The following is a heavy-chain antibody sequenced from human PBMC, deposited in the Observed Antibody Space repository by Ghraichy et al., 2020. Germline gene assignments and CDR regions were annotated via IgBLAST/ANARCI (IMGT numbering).Heavy chain of an antibody. CDR1: GFTFSDYY. J-gene: IGHJ6*02. CDR3: ARGFAGAYSKPYYYYGMDV. Sequence: GGSLRLSCAASGFTFSDYYMSWIRQAPGKGLEWVSYISSSGNTIYYADSVKGRFTISRDNAKNSLYLQMNSLRAEDTAVYYCARGFAGAYSKPYYYYGMDVWGQGTTVTVSS. CDR2: ISSSGNTI. D-gene: IGHD4-11*01. V-gene: IGHV3-11*01.